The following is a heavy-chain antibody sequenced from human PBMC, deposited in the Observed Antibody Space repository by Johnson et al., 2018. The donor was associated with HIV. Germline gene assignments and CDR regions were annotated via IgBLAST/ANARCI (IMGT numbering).Heavy chain of an antibody. Sequence: QVQLVESGGGVVQPGRSLRLSCAASGFTFSSHAMNWVRQAPGKGPEWVAFIRYDGSNKYYADSVKGRFTISRDNSKNTLYLQMNSLRAEDTAVYYCASLPGDAFDIWGQGTMVTVSS. CDR2: IRYDGSNK. CDR1: GFTFSSHA. V-gene: IGHV3-30*02. D-gene: IGHD2-2*01. CDR3: ASLPGDAFDI. J-gene: IGHJ3*02.